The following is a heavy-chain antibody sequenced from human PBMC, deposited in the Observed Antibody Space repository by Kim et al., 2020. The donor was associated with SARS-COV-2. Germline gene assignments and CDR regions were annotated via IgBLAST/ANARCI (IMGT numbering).Heavy chain of an antibody. CDR3: ARDRDFWKL. CDR2: IYYSGST. J-gene: IGHJ4*02. D-gene: IGHD3-3*01. Sequence: SETLSLTCTVSGGSISSYYWSWIRQPPGKGLEWIGYIYYSGSTNYNPSLKSRVTISVDTSKNQFSLKLSSVTAADTAVYYCARDRDFWKLWGQGTLVTVSS. V-gene: IGHV4-59*01. CDR1: GGSISSYY.